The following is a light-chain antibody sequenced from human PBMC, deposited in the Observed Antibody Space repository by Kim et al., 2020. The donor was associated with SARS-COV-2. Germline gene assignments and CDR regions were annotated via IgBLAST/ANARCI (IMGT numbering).Light chain of an antibody. J-gene: IGKJ2*01. CDR1: QTISTW. CDR3: QHYSRFPYT. V-gene: IGKV1-5*03. Sequence: TLSASVGDRVTITCRASQTISTWLAWYQQKPGKAPNLLIYLASTLESGVPSRFIGSGSGTEFTLTIDSLQPDDFATYYCQHYSRFPYTFGQGTKVEI. CDR2: LAS.